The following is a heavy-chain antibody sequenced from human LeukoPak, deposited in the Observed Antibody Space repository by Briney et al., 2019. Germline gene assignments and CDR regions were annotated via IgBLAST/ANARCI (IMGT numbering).Heavy chain of an antibody. CDR1: GFTFSSYW. V-gene: IGHV3-74*01. Sequence: GGSLRLSCAASGFTFSSYWMHWVRQAPGKGLVWVSHINSDGSSTSYADSVNGRFTISRDNAKNTLYLQMNSLRAEDTAVYYCASPKYSGGRPIDYWGQGTLVTVSS. D-gene: IGHD6-19*01. CDR3: ASPKYSGGRPIDY. CDR2: INSDGSST. J-gene: IGHJ4*01.